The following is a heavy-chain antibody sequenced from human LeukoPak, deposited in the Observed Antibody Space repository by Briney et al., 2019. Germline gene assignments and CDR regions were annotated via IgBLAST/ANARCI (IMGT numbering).Heavy chain of an antibody. J-gene: IGHJ6*03. CDR2: ISGSGGGT. CDR3: AKWDENFYYVDV. Sequence: GGSLRLSCAASRFTFNRYAISWVRQAPRKGLEWVSSISGSGGGTFYASSVRGRFTISRDNSKDTVFLQMNGLRAEDTAMYYCAKWDENFYYVDVWGQGTTVTVSS. CDR1: RFTFNRYA. V-gene: IGHV3-23*01. D-gene: IGHD1-26*01.